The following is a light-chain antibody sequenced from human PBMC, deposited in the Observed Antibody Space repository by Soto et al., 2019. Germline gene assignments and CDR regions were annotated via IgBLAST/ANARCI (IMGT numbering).Light chain of an antibody. CDR1: SSDVGVYNY. Sequence: QSALTQPPSASGSPGQSVAISCTGTSSDVGVYNYVSWYQKHPGKAPKLIIYEVTKRPSGVPDRFSGSKSGNTASLTVSGLQAEDEADYCCSSYAGNNILIFGGGTKVTVL. J-gene: IGLJ2*01. V-gene: IGLV2-8*01. CDR3: SSYAGNNILI. CDR2: EVT.